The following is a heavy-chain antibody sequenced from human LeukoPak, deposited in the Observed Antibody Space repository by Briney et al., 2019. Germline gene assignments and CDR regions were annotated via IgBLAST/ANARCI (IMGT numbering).Heavy chain of an antibody. V-gene: IGHV4-59*01. CDR2: VYYSGAS. J-gene: IGHJ6*02. CDR1: GGSISTYY. D-gene: IGHD3-10*01. CDR3: ARGYGSGSSDYYYGMDV. Sequence: KASETLSLTCSISGGSISTYYWSWIRQPPGKGLEWIGYVYYSGASNYNPSLKSRLTISVDKSRNQFSLKLSSVTAADTAVYYCARGYGSGSSDYYYGMDVWGHGATVTVSS.